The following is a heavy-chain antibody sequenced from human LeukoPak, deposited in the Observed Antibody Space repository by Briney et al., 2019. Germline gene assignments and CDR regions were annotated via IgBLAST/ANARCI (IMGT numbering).Heavy chain of an antibody. V-gene: IGHV1-2*04. D-gene: IGHD4-17*01. CDR3: ARAISTTDNYYYYGMDV. Sequence: GASVKVSCKASGYTFTGCYMHWVRQAPGQGLEWMGWINPNSGGTNYAQKFQGWVTMTRDTSISTAYMELSRLRSDDTAVYYCARAISTTDNYYYYGMDVWGKGTTVTVSS. CDR2: INPNSGGT. J-gene: IGHJ6*04. CDR1: GYTFTGCY.